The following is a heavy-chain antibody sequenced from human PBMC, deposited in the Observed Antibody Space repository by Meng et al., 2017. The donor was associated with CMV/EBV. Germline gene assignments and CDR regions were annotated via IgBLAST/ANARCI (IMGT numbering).Heavy chain of an antibody. V-gene: IGHV4-4*07. D-gene: IGHD2-2*02. CDR2: IYTSGST. CDR1: GGSISSYY. Sequence: GRLQGAGPGLVKPSETLSLPCTVSGGSISSYYWSWIRQPAGKGLEWIGRIYTSGSTNYNPSLKSRVTMSVDTSKNQFSLKLSSVTAADTAVYYCAREIVVVPAAIDNWFDPWGQGTLVTVSS. CDR3: AREIVVVPAAIDNWFDP. J-gene: IGHJ5*02.